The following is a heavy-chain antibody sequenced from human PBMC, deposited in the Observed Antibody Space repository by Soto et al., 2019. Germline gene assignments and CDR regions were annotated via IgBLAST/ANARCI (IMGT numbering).Heavy chain of an antibody. CDR3: ARDRGPTGIAFAI. V-gene: IGHV3-30-3*01. J-gene: IGHJ3*02. CDR2: ISYDGSNK. D-gene: IGHD6-25*01. CDR1: GFTFSSYA. Sequence: GGSLRLSCAASGFTFSSYAMHWVRQAPGKGLEWVAVISYDGSNKYYADSVKGRFTISRDNSKNTLYLQMNSLRAEDTAVYYCARDRGPTGIAFAIWGQGTMVTVSS.